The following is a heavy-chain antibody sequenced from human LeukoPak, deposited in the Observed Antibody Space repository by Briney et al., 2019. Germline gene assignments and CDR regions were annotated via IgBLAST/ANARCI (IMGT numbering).Heavy chain of an antibody. CDR1: AYTFTINN. V-gene: IGHV1-8*01. CDR2: MNPNSGNT. Sequence: GASVTLSSKASAYTFTINNINWVRQPPGQGHERKGWMNPNSGNTGYAQTFQGRVTMTRNTSISTAYMEMNSLTSEDTAVYYCARSKVGATTLPIDSWGQGTLVSVPS. D-gene: IGHD1-26*01. J-gene: IGHJ4*02. CDR3: ARSKVGATTLPIDS.